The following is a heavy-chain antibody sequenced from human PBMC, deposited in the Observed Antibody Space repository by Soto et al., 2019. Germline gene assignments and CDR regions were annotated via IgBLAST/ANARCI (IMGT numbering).Heavy chain of an antibody. Sequence: SETLSLTCTVSGGSISSYYWSWIRQPPGKGLEWIGYMYYSGTTYYSPSLKSRVTISVDTSKNQFSLKLSSVTAADTAVYYCAGSVGGYYFGHWGQGTLVTVSS. CDR2: MYYSGTT. V-gene: IGHV4-59*08. CDR3: AGSVGGYYFGH. J-gene: IGHJ4*02. CDR1: GGSISSYY. D-gene: IGHD3-10*01.